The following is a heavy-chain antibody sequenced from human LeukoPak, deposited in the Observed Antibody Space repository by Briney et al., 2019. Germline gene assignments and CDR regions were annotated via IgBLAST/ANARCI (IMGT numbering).Heavy chain of an antibody. CDR3: ARGRYSSSLFDY. V-gene: IGHV3-64*01. CDR2: ISMNGGRT. Sequence: SRRPSSPPSAPTFSSYAMHWVRPPPGNGLEYVSAISMNGGRTYYTTSVKGRFTLSRDNSKHPLYLQMGCLRADHLAMTDRARGRYSSSLFDYLGRGTLVTVCS. D-gene: IGHD6-6*01. CDR1: APTFSSYA. J-gene: IGHJ4*02.